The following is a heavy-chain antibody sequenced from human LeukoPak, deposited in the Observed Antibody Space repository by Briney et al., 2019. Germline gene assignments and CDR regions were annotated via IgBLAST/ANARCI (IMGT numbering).Heavy chain of an antibody. CDR2: ISAYDGNT. V-gene: IGHV1-18*01. Sequence: ASVKVSCKASGYTFTSYGISWVRQAPGQGLEWMGWISAYDGNTNYAQKLQGRVTMTTGTSTSTAYMELRSLRSDDTAVYYCAKNFRPSHTNPPALVIWAQGKMVPVPS. CDR3: AKNFRPSHTNPPALVI. CDR1: GYTFTSYG. J-gene: IGHJ3*02. D-gene: IGHD1-1*01.